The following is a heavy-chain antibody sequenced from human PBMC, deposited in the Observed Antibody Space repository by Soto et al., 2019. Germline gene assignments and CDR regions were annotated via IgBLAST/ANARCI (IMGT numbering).Heavy chain of an antibody. D-gene: IGHD3-10*01. CDR3: ARDTSRGEYDY. CDR2: INVYNGNT. V-gene: IGHV1-18*01. Sequence: QVQLVQSGAEVKKPGASVKVSCKASGYTFTSYGISWVRQAPGQGLEWMGWINVYNGNTNYAQKPQGRVTMTTDTSTRTAYLDLRSLRSDDTAVYFCARDTSRGEYDYWGQGTLVTVSS. CDR1: GYTFTSYG. J-gene: IGHJ4*02.